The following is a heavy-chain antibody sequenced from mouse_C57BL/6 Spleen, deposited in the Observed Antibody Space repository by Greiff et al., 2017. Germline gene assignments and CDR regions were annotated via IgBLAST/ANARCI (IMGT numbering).Heavy chain of an antibody. V-gene: IGHV1-82*01. D-gene: IGHD1-1*01. J-gene: IGHJ1*03. CDR3: ANYYGSSYSYWYFDV. CDR1: GYAFSSSW. CDR2: IYPGDGDT. Sequence: QVQLQQSGPELVKPGASVKISCKASGYAFSSSWMNWVKQRPGKGLEWIGRIYPGDGDTNYNGKFKGKATLTADKSSSTAYMQLSSLTSEDSAVYFGANYYGSSYSYWYFDVWGTGTTVTVSS.